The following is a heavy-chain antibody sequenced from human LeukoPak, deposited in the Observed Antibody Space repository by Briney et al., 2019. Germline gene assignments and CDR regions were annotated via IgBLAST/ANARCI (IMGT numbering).Heavy chain of an antibody. CDR2: IRGSSSYI. Sequence: AGGSLPLSCAASGFTFSCYSMNWVRQAPGKGLEWVSSIRGSSSYIYYVDSVKGRFTISRDNAKKSLYAQMNSLRAEDTAVYYCARGHIAVAAHDDAFDIWGQGTMVTVSS. J-gene: IGHJ3*02. D-gene: IGHD6-19*01. V-gene: IGHV3-21*01. CDR3: ARGHIAVAAHDDAFDI. CDR1: GFTFSCYS.